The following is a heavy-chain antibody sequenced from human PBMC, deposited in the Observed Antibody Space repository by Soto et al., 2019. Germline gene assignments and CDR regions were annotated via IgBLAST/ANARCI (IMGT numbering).Heavy chain of an antibody. V-gene: IGHV3-30*18. CDR3: AKDGRDYGDLWFVY. CDR2: ISYDGSNK. Sequence: QVQLVESGGGVVQPGRSLRLSCAASGFTFSSYGMHWVRQAPGKGLEWVAVISYDGSNKYYADSVKGRFTISRDNSKNTLDLQMNSLRAEDTAVYYCAKDGRDYGDLWFVYWGQGTLVTVSS. J-gene: IGHJ4*02. CDR1: GFTFSSYG. D-gene: IGHD4-17*01.